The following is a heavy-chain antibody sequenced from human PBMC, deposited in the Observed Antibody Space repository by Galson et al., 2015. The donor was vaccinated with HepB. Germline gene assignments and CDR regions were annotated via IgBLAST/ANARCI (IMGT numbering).Heavy chain of an antibody. V-gene: IGHV3-15*01. CDR1: RFTFSNAW. CDR2: IKSKTEGVTT. CDR3: TTDWPLFVVVPPAMWEDTAMVNFPDPTDY. D-gene: IGHD2-2*01. J-gene: IGHJ4*02. Sequence: SLRLSCAVSRFTFSNAWMSWVRQAPGKGLEWVGRIKSKTEGVTTDYAAPVKGRFTISRDDSKNTLYLQMNSLKTEDTAVYYCTTDWPLFVVVPPAMWEDTAMVNFPDPTDYWGQGTLVTVSS.